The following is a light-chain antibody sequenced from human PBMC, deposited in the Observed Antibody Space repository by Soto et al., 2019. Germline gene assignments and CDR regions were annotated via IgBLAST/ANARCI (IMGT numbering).Light chain of an antibody. CDR3: QQYVISVT. V-gene: IGKV3-20*01. CDR1: QSISSPC. CDR2: GAS. Sequence: EIVLTQSPGTLSLSPGERATLSCRASQSISSPCLAWYQQKPGQAPRLLIDGASNRATGIPERFSGSGSGTDFTLTISRLEPQDSAMYYCQQYVISVTFGQGTRLEIK. J-gene: IGKJ5*01.